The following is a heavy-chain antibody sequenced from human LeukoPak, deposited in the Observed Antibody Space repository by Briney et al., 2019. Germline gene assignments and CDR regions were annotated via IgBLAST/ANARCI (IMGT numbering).Heavy chain of an antibody. J-gene: IGHJ4*02. Sequence: GGSLRLSCAASGFTFSSYAMHWVRQAPGKGLEWVAVISYDGTNKYYADSVKGRFTISRDNSKNTLYLQMNSLRAEDTALYYCARDSGFSGTQRGEYWGQGTLVTVSS. CDR3: ARDSGFSGTQRGEY. CDR2: ISYDGTNK. D-gene: IGHD3/OR15-3a*01. CDR1: GFTFSSYA. V-gene: IGHV3-30*04.